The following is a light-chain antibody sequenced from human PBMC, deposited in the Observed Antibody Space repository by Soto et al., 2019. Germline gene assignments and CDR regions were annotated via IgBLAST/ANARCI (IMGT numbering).Light chain of an antibody. CDR2: DAS. CDR1: QNIRTW. Sequence: DIQMTQSPSTLSASVGDRVTITCRASQNIRTWLAWYQQKPGKAPKVLIYDASTLQSGVPSRFSGSGSGTEFTLTISSLQPDDFATYYCHQFDGNFGQGTKLEIK. CDR3: HQFDGN. V-gene: IGKV1-5*01. J-gene: IGKJ2*01.